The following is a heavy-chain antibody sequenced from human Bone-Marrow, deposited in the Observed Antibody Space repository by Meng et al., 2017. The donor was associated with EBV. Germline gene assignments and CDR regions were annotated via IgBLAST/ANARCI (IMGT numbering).Heavy chain of an antibody. J-gene: IGHJ4*02. CDR2: IYYSGST. V-gene: IGHV4-39*07. CDR3: AREYDSSGYSDY. Sequence: LQWLSLGLVPTWVHLSLTLMAPGAAIRLSCYDWGWIPQPPGKCLDWIGSIYYSGSTYYSPSLKSRVTISVDTSKNQLSLKLSSVTAADTAVYYCAREYDSSGYSDYWGQGTLVIVFS. CDR1: GAAIRLSCYD. D-gene: IGHD3-22*01.